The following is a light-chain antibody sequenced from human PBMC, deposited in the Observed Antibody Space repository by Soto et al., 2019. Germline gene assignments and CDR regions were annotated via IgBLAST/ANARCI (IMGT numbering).Light chain of an antibody. CDR3: LHHYTFPLA. CDR1: QGINNY. V-gene: IGKV1-17*03. J-gene: IGKJ4*01. Sequence: DIKMTQSPSAMSAYVGARVTITSRASQGINNYLVWFQQKPGRVPKSLISGASRLQPGVPSRFSGSGFGTEFTLTISSLQPEDVATYYCLHHYTFPLAFGGGTKVDIK. CDR2: GAS.